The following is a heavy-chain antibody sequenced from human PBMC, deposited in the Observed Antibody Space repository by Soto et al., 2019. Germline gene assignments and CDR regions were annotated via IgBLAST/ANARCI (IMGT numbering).Heavy chain of an antibody. CDR3: TRRGSGSYLGYGMDV. CDR1: GFTFSGSA. Sequence: EVQLVESGGGLVQPGGSLKLSCAASGFTFSGSAMHWVRQASGKGLEWVGRIRSKANSYATAYAASVKGRFTISRDDSKNTAYLQMNSLKTEDTAVYYCTRRGSGSYLGYGMDVWGQGTTVTVS. CDR2: IRSKANSYAT. V-gene: IGHV3-73*01. D-gene: IGHD1-26*01. J-gene: IGHJ6*02.